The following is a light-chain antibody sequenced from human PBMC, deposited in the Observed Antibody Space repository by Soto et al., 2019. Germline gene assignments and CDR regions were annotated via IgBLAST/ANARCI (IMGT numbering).Light chain of an antibody. J-gene: IGKJ2*01. Sequence: EIVMTQSPATLSVSPGERAALSCRASQSVRSNLAWYQQKPGQAPRLLIYGASTRATGIPARFSGSGSATEFTLTIRSLKSEDFAVYYCQQYNNWPPYTFGQGTKLEIK. CDR1: QSVRSN. CDR3: QQYNNWPPYT. CDR2: GAS. V-gene: IGKV3-15*01.